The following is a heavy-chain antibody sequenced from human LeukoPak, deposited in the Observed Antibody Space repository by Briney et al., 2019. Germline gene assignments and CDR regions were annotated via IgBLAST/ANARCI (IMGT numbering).Heavy chain of an antibody. CDR1: GFTFSSYA. V-gene: IGHV3-23*01. D-gene: IGHD5-18*01. CDR3: ARLGYSYGYSLDY. J-gene: IGHJ4*02. CDR2: ISGSGGST. Sequence: GGSLRLSCAASGFTFSSYAMSWVRQAPGKGLEWVSAISGSGGSTYYADSVKGRFTISRDNSKNTLYLQMNSLRAEDTAVYYCARLGYSYGYSLDYWGQGTLVTVSS.